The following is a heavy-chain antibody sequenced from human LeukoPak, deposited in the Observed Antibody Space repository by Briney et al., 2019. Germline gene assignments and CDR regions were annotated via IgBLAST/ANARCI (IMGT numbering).Heavy chain of an antibody. Sequence: PSETLSLTCTVSGASVNSYYWSWIRQPAGKGLEWIGRMFVGGSTNYNPSLKSRVTMSVDTSKNQFSLKLSSVTAADTAVYYCARDRSMDGSQYRWYFDLWGRGTLVTVSS. J-gene: IGHJ2*01. CDR3: ARDRSMDGSQYRWYFDL. CDR2: MFVGGST. D-gene: IGHD1-26*01. CDR1: GASVNSYY. V-gene: IGHV4-4*07.